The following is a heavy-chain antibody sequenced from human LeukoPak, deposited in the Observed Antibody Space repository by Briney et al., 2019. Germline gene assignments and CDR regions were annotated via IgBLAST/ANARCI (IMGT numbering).Heavy chain of an antibody. D-gene: IGHD3-22*01. CDR2: IYYSGST. CDR1: GGSISISTYY. CDR3: ARLGTGYDSSGYSIGWFDP. J-gene: IGHJ5*02. Sequence: PSETLPLTCTVSGGSISISTYYWGWIRQPPGKGLEWIGTIYYSGSTYYNPSLKSRVTISVDTSKNQFSLRLSSVTAADTAVYYCARLGTGYDSSGYSIGWFDPWGQGTLVTVSS. V-gene: IGHV4-39*01.